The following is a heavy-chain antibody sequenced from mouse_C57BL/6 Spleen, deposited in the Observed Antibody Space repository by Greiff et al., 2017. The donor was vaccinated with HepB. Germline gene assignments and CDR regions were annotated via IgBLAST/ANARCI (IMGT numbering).Heavy chain of an antibody. CDR1: GYTFTSYW. J-gene: IGHJ3*01. Sequence: VQLQQPGAELVKPGASVKMSCKASGYTFTSYWITWVKPRPGQGLEWIGDIYPGSGRTNYNEKLKSKATLTVDTSSSTAYRQLSSRTSEDSAVYYCARLYPNWAWFAYWGQGTLVTVSA. CDR2: IYPGSGRT. V-gene: IGHV1-55*01. CDR3: ARLYPNWAWFAY. D-gene: IGHD4-1*01.